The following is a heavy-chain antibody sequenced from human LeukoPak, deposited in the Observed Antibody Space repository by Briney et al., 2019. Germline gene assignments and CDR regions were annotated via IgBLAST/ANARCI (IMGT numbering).Heavy chain of an antibody. Sequence: ASVKVSCKVSESTVTEFSIHWVRQAPGKGLEWMGGFDPDNAERVFARKFQGRVTMTEDTSTSTAYMELTSLGSEDTAVYYCATGQTTPVLVDTLHFWGQGTRVTVSS. CDR1: ESTVTEFS. CDR2: FDPDNAER. D-gene: IGHD3-3*01. J-gene: IGHJ1*01. V-gene: IGHV1-24*01. CDR3: ATGQTTPVLVDTLHF.